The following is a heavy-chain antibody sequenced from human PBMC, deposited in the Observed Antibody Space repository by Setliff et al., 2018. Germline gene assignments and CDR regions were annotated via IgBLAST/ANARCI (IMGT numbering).Heavy chain of an antibody. CDR3: VRGPGPSVVVAIPFDH. CDR1: GYAFITFG. D-gene: IGHD5-12*01. J-gene: IGHJ4*02. Sequence: WASVKVSCKTSGYAFITFGMSWVRQAPGQGLEWMGWMSPVYGIANYARKFQGRVTLTADTSTTTAYLELTSLRYDDTAVYYCVRGPGPSVVVAIPFDHWGQGSLVTVSS. CDR2: MSPVYGIA. V-gene: IGHV1-18*01.